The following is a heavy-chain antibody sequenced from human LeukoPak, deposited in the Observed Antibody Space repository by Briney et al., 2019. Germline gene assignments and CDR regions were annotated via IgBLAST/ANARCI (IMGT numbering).Heavy chain of an antibody. J-gene: IGHJ4*02. CDR3: ARGDSGSYYFDY. CDR1: GFSFSSYG. D-gene: IGHD1-26*01. Sequence: PGRSLRLSCAASGFSFSSYGMHWVRQAPGKGLEWVAVIWYGGTNDYYADSVKGRFTISRDNAKNSLYLQMNSLRAEDTAVYYCARGDSGSYYFDYWGQGTLVTVSS. CDR2: IWYGGTND. V-gene: IGHV3-33*01.